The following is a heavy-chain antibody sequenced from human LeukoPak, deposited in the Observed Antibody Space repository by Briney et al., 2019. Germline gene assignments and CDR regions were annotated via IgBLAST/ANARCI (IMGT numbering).Heavy chain of an antibody. J-gene: IGHJ4*02. D-gene: IGHD3-3*01. V-gene: IGHV1-18*01. CDR1: GYTFTSYG. Sequence: VASVKVSCKASGYTFTSYGISWVRQAPGQGLEWMGWISAYNGNTNYAQKLQGRVTMTTDTSTSTAYMELRSLRSDDTAVYYCARLRFLEWSTTYYFDYWGQGTLVTVSS. CDR2: ISAYNGNT. CDR3: ARLRFLEWSTTYYFDY.